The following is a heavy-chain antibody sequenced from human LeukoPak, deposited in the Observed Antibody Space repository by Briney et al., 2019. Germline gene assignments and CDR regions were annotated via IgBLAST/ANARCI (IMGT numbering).Heavy chain of an antibody. V-gene: IGHV3-53*05. CDR1: GFTVSSNY. D-gene: IGHD3-22*01. CDR2: IYSGGST. CDR3: ARDGYYDRSNYYDY. Sequence: PGGSLRLSCAASGFTVSSNYMSWVRQAPGKGLEWVSVIYSGGSTYYADSVKGRFTISRDNSKNTLYLQMGSLRPEDMAVYYCARDGYYDRSNYYDYWGQGTLVTVSS. J-gene: IGHJ4*02.